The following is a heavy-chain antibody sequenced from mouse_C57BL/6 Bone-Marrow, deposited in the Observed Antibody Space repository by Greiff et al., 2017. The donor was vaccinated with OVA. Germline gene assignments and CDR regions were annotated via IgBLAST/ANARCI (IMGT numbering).Heavy chain of an antibody. D-gene: IGHD2-4*01. CDR1: GYAFSSSW. CDR2: IYPGDGDT. J-gene: IGHJ2*01. CDR3: AIYYDYYFDY. Sequence: VKLMESGPELVKPGASVKISCKASGYAFSSSWMNWVKQRPGKGLEWIGRIYPGDGDTNYNGKLKGKATLTADKSSSTAYMQLSSLTSEDSAVYFCAIYYDYYFDYWGQGTTLTVSS. V-gene: IGHV1-82*01.